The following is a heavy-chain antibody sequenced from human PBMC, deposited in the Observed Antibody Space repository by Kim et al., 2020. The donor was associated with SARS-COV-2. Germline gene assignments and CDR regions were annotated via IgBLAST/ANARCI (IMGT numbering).Heavy chain of an antibody. J-gene: IGHJ4*02. CDR2: ISYDGSNK. Sequence: GGSLRLSCAASGFTFSSYGMHWVRQAPGKGLEWVAVISYDGSNKYYADSVKGRFTISRDNSKNTLYLQMNSLRAEDTAVYYCAKDMYYDFWSGYRGGDYWGQGTLVTASS. D-gene: IGHD3-3*01. CDR3: AKDMYYDFWSGYRGGDY. V-gene: IGHV3-30*18. CDR1: GFTFSSYG.